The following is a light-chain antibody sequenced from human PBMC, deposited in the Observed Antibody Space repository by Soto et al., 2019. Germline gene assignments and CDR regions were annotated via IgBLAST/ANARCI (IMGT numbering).Light chain of an antibody. J-gene: IGLJ1*01. Sequence: QSALTQPASVSGSPGQSITISCTGTSRDVGGYNYVSWYQQHPGKAPKLMIYDVSNRPSGVSNRFSGSKSGNTASLTISGLQAEDDADYYCSSYTSSSTLYVFGTGTKLTVL. CDR3: SSYTSSSTLYV. V-gene: IGLV2-14*01. CDR1: SRDVGGYNY. CDR2: DVS.